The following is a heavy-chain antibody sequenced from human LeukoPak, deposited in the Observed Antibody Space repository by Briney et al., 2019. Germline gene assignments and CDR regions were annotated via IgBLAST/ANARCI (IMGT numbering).Heavy chain of an antibody. J-gene: IGHJ4*02. CDR2: ISYDGSNK. CDR1: GFTFSSYA. D-gene: IGHD6-13*01. V-gene: IGHV3-30-3*01. CDR3: VREEPAAGTLYFDY. Sequence: GGSLRLSCAASGFTFSSYAMHWVRQAPGKGLEWVAVISYDGSNKYYADSVKGRFTISRDNSKNTLYLQMNSLRAEDTAVYYCVREEPAAGTLYFDYWGQGTLVTVSS.